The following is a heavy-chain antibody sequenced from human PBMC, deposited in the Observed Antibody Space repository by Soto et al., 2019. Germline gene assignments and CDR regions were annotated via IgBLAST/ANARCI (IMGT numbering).Heavy chain of an antibody. Sequence: GSSVKVACKASGYTFTNYAISSVRQAPGQGLEWMGWISAYNGNTNYAQKLQGRVTMTTNASTRTAYMELRSRTSADTAVLYGARDARKWGQGTLVT. V-gene: IGHV1-18*04. J-gene: IGHJ4*02. CDR1: GYTFTNYA. CDR2: ISAYNGNT. CDR3: ARDARK.